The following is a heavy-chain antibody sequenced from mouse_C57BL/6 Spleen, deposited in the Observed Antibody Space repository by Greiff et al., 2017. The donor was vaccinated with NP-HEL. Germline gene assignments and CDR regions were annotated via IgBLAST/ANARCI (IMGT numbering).Heavy chain of an antibody. D-gene: IGHD2-2*01. CDR3: ARSDYGYGYAMDY. Sequence: EVKLQQSGPELVKPGASVKMSCKASGYTFTDYNMHWVKQSHGKSLEWIGYINPNNGGTSYNQKFKGKATLTVNKSSSTAYMELRSLTSEDSAVYYCARSDYGYGYAMDYWGQGTSVTVSS. V-gene: IGHV1-22*01. CDR1: GYTFTDYN. J-gene: IGHJ4*01. CDR2: INPNNGGT.